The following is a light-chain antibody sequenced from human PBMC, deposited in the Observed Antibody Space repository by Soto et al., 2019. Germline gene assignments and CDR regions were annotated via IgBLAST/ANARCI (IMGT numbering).Light chain of an antibody. CDR2: DAS. J-gene: IGKJ4*01. Sequence: MMLTQATATLSLFPGDRATFTCRASVSIVFSLSWYQQRPGQAPSLLLSDASNRAAGIPDRFSGSWSGTDFTLTISSLEPEDFAVYYCQQRSSWPLTFGGGTKVEIK. V-gene: IGKV3-11*01. CDR1: VSIVFS. CDR3: QQRSSWPLT.